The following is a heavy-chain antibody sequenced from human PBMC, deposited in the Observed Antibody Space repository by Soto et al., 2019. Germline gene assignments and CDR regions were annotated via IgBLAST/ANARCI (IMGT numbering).Heavy chain of an antibody. Sequence: LSLTCTVSGGSISSGDYYWSWIRQPPGKGLEWIGYIYYSGSTYYNPSLKSRVTISVDTSKNQFSLKLSSVTAADTAVYYCARMPGGDPLVLYFDYWGQGTLVTVSS. V-gene: IGHV4-30-4*01. CDR2: IYYSGST. CDR1: GGSISSGDYY. J-gene: IGHJ4*02. CDR3: ARMPGGDPLVLYFDY. D-gene: IGHD2-21*02.